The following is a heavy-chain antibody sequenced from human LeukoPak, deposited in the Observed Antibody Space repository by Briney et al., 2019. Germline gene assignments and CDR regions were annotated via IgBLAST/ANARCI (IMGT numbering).Heavy chain of an antibody. Sequence: GGSLRLSCAASATTFSSYVMSWVRLAPGKGLEWVSSISGTGGTTYYADSVKGRFTISRDNVKNTLYLQMDSLRAEDTAVYYCAKVDRGYHIVTGDYRPDYWGQGTRVTVSS. CDR2: ISGTGGTT. J-gene: IGHJ4*02. D-gene: IGHD3-9*01. V-gene: IGHV3-23*01. CDR1: ATTFSSYV. CDR3: AKVDRGYHIVTGDYRPDY.